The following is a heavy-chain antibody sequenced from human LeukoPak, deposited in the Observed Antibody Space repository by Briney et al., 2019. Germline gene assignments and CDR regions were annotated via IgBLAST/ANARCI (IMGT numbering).Heavy chain of an antibody. V-gene: IGHV4-34*01. CDR3: ARAVRYSSSWFDY. CDR2: INHGGST. D-gene: IGHD6-13*01. Sequence: SETLSLTCAVYGGSFSGYYWSWIRQPPGKGLEWIGEINHGGSTNYNPSLKSRVTISVDTSKNQFSLKLSSVTAADTAVYYCARAVRYSSSWFDYWGQGTLVTVSS. J-gene: IGHJ4*02. CDR1: GGSFSGYY.